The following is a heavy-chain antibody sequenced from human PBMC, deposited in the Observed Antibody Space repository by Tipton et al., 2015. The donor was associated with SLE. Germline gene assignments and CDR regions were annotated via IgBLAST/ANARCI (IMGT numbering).Heavy chain of an antibody. CDR2: IYTSGST. CDR1: GGSISSGSYY. D-gene: IGHD2-15*01. J-gene: IGHJ6*03. V-gene: IGHV4-61*02. Sequence: LRLSCTVSGGSISSGSYYWSRIRQPAGKGLEWIGRIYTSGSTNYNPSLKSRVTISVDTSKNQFSLKLSSVTAADTAVYYCARMFIGYYMDVWGKGTTVTVSS. CDR3: ARMFIGYYMDV.